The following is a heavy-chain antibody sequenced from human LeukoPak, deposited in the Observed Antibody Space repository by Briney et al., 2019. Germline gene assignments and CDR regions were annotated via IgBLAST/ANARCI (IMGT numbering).Heavy chain of an antibody. Sequence: ASVKVSCKVSGYILTELSIHWVRQAPGKGLEWMGGFDPEDDETVYAQKFQGRVTMTRDTSISTAYMDLNSLRPEDTAVYYCAKDFIVVGCCGYWGQGTLVTVSS. J-gene: IGHJ4*02. D-gene: IGHD2-15*01. V-gene: IGHV1-24*01. CDR3: AKDFIVVGCCGY. CDR2: FDPEDDET. CDR1: GYILTELS.